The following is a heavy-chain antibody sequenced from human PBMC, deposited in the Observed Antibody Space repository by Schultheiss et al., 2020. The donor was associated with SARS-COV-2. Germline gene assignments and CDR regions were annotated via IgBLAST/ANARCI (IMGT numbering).Heavy chain of an antibody. Sequence: GESLKISCAASGFTVSSNYMSWVRQAPGKGLEWVANIKKDGSEKYYVDSVKGRFTISRDNAKNSLYLQMNSLRAEDTAVYYCARPLRYFDWSPFDYWGQGTLVTVSS. J-gene: IGHJ4*02. D-gene: IGHD3-9*01. CDR2: IKKDGSEK. V-gene: IGHV3-7*01. CDR1: GFTVSSNY. CDR3: ARPLRYFDWSPFDY.